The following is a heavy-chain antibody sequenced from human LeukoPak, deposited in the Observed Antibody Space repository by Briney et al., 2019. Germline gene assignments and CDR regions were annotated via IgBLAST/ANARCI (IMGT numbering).Heavy chain of an antibody. J-gene: IGHJ4*02. Sequence: SVKVSCKASGGTFSSYAISWVRQAPGQGLEWMGRIIPILGIANYAQKFQGRVTITADKSTSTAYMELSSLRSEDTAVYYCARLTIAAAGSLFDYWGQGTLVTVSS. V-gene: IGHV1-69*04. D-gene: IGHD6-13*01. CDR2: IIPILGIA. CDR1: GGTFSSYA. CDR3: ARLTIAAAGSLFDY.